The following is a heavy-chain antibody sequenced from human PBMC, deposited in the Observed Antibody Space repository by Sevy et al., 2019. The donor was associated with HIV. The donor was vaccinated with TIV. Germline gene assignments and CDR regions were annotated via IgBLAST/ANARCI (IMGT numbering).Heavy chain of an antibody. CDR2: IYSDGRT. J-gene: IGHJ6*02. CDR1: GFSVSSNY. Sequence: GGSLRLSCVVSGFSVSSNYMSWVRQAPGKGLEWVSNIYSDGRTYDADSVGGRFTISRDTSKNTVYLEMKSLRAEDTAVYYCTREDIVLGEDNYYGMDVWGHGTTVTVSS. D-gene: IGHD2-15*01. CDR3: TREDIVLGEDNYYGMDV. V-gene: IGHV3-53*01.